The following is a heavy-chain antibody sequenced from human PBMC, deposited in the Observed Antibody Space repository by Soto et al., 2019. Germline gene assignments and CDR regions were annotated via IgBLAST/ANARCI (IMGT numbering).Heavy chain of an antibody. V-gene: IGHV3-30*03. CDR3: TREGSSWRFAFDL. Sequence: PGGSLRLSCVVSGSTFSSDDMSWVRQAPGKGLDWVAVISEDGSTEYYADSVKGRFTISRDKFKNTLSLQMNSLRTDDTAVYFCTREGSSWRFAFDLWGQGTMVTVSS. CDR2: ISEDGSTE. D-gene: IGHD6-13*01. J-gene: IGHJ3*01. CDR1: GSTFSSDD.